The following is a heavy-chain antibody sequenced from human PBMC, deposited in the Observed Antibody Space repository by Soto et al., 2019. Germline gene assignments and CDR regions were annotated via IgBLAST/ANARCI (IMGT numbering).Heavy chain of an antibody. Sequence: VGSLRLSCAASGFTFSSYEMNWVRQAPGKGLEWVSYISSSGSTIYYADSVKGRFTISRDNAKNSLYLQMNSLRAEDTAVYYCASSYYDSWSGIADAFDIWGQGTMVTVSS. D-gene: IGHD3-3*01. V-gene: IGHV3-48*03. CDR1: GFTFSSYE. CDR2: ISSSGSTI. CDR3: ASSYYDSWSGIADAFDI. J-gene: IGHJ3*02.